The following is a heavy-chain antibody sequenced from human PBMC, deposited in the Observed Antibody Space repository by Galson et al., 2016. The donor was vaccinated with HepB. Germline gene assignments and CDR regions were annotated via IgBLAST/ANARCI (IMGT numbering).Heavy chain of an antibody. CDR2: ISIGSSYI. CDR1: GFTFRSYN. V-gene: IGHV3-21*01. Sequence: SLRLSCAASGFTFRSYNMNWVRQAPGKGLEWVSSISIGSSYIYYADSVKGRFTISRDNAKNSLYLQMNSLRAEDTAVYYCARDARKTLQDAFDIWGQGTMVTVSS. J-gene: IGHJ3*02. CDR3: ARDARKTLQDAFDI.